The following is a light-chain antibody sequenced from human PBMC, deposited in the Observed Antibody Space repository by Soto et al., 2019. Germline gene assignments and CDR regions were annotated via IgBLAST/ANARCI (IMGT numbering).Light chain of an antibody. CDR1: QTVTSNY. CDR3: QQYGSSPRT. Sequence: EIVLTQSPGTLCLSPGERATLSCRASQTVTSNYLDWYQQRPGQAPRLLIYAASSRATGIPDRFSGSGSGTDFTLTISRLEPEDFAVYYCQQYGSSPRTFGQGTKVDIK. CDR2: AAS. J-gene: IGKJ1*01. V-gene: IGKV3-20*01.